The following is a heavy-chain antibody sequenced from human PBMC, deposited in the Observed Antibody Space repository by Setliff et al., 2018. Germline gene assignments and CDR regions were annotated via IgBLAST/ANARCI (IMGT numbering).Heavy chain of an antibody. V-gene: IGHV4-61*09. CDR2: FHTGGAT. D-gene: IGHD3-10*01. CDR3: ARESATIGEFPLYYFDK. Sequence: LSLTCSVSGGSISSGGFYWSWIRQSAGRGLEWIGHFHTGGATDYNLSLKGRVTISLDSSKNQFSLRLSSVTAADAAVYFCARESATIGEFPLYYFDKWGQGIPVTVSS. J-gene: IGHJ4*02. CDR1: GGSISSGGFY.